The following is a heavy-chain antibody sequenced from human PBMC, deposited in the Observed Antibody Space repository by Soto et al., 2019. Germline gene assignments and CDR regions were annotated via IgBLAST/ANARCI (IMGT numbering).Heavy chain of an antibody. CDR3: VRSHVSATGIDWFDP. CDR1: GYTFTSYG. Sequence: AAVKVSCKASGYTFTSYGIHWVRQAPGQRLEWMGWINAANGDTKYSPKFQGRVTITRDTSASTAYMELSSLRSEDTAVYYCVRSHVSATGIDWFDPWGQGTLVTVSS. D-gene: IGHD6-13*01. CDR2: INAANGDT. J-gene: IGHJ5*02. V-gene: IGHV1-3*01.